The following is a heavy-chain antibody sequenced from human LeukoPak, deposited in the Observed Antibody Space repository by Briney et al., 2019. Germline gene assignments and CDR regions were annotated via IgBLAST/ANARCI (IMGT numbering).Heavy chain of an antibody. CDR2: INHSGST. J-gene: IGHJ4*02. CDR1: GGSFSGYY. D-gene: IGHD2-15*01. Sequence: SETLSLTCAVYGGSFSGYYWSWIRQPPGKGLDWIGEINHSGSTNYNPSLKSRVTISVDTSKNQFSLKLSSVTAADTAVYYCARIFREGYCSGGSCYSVAFDYWGQGTLVTVSS. CDR3: ARIFREGYCSGGSCYSVAFDY. V-gene: IGHV4-34*01.